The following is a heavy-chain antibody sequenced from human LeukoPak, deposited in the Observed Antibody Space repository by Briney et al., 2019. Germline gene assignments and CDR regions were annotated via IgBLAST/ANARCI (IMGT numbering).Heavy chain of an antibody. J-gene: IGHJ4*02. CDR2: VKSDTDGGTT. D-gene: IGHD5-12*01. Sequence: PGGSLRLSCAASEFTFNNAWMSWVRQAPGKGLERVGRVKSDTDGGTTDYAAPVKGRFTISRDDSKNMVYPQMNSLRTDDTAVYYCTAGTGHSDHDYWGQGTLVTVSS. CDR3: TAGTGHSDHDY. V-gene: IGHV3-15*01. CDR1: EFTFNNAW.